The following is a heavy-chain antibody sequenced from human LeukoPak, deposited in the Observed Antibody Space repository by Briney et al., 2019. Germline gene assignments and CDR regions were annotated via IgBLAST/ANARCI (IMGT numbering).Heavy chain of an antibody. CDR2: IRYDGSNK. J-gene: IGHJ4*02. CDR1: GFSFSSYA. CDR3: AKDTWGAPDY. D-gene: IGHD1-26*01. Sequence: GGSLRLSCAASGFSFSSYAMHWVRQAPGKGLEWVAFIRYDGSNKYYADSVKGRFTISRDNSKNTLYLQMNSLRAEDTAVYYCAKDTWGAPDYWGQGTLVTVSS. V-gene: IGHV3-30*02.